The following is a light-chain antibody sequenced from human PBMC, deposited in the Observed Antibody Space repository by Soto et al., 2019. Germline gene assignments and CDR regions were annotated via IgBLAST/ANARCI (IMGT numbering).Light chain of an antibody. J-gene: IGKJ4*01. CDR1: QSVASS. CDR3: QQYNRWPLA. V-gene: IGKV3D-15*01. Sequence: EIMMTQSPATLSVSPGERVTLSCRAGQSVASSLAWYQQKPGQNPRLLIYGASTRATGIPARFSGSGSGTEFTLTISSLQSEDFAVYYCQQYNRWPLAFGGGTKVQLK. CDR2: GAS.